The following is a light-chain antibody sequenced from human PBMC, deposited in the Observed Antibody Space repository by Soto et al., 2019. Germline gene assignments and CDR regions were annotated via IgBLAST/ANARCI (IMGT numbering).Light chain of an antibody. CDR1: QSVRSN. CDR3: HQYNKRSPIP. J-gene: IGKJ5*01. Sequence: EFVMTQSPSSLSVSPGERVTLTCRASQSVRSNLAWYQQKPGQSPRLLIYGASTRATGIPARFSGSGSGTEFTLTISSRHAEDSALHYCHQYNKRSPIPFGQGTRLEIK. V-gene: IGKV3-15*01. CDR2: GAS.